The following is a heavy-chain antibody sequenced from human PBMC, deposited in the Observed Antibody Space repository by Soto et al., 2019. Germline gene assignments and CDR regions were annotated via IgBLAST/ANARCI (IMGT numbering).Heavy chain of an antibody. Sequence: SETLSLTCTVSGGSISDDTYYWGWIRQPPGKGLEWIGSIYYSGTTTYNPSLESRVTMSVDTSKNQFSLKLSSVTAADTAVYYCALAAAGTGLFDYWGQGTLVTVSS. CDR1: GGSISDDTYY. J-gene: IGHJ4*02. D-gene: IGHD6-13*01. V-gene: IGHV4-39*07. CDR3: ALAAAGTGLFDY. CDR2: IYYSGTT.